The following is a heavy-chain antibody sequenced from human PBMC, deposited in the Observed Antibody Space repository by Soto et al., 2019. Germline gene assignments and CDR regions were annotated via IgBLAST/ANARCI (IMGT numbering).Heavy chain of an antibody. CDR2: IYSDGRT. V-gene: IGHV3-53*02. Sequence: DVQLVETGGGLIQPGGSLRLSCAASGFIVSSSYLSWVRQAPGKGLEWGSVIYSDGRTYYADSVKGRFTISRDNSKNTLYLQMNSLRAEDTAVYYCARCSGWYGQGYFACWGQGNLVTVSS. D-gene: IGHD6-13*01. CDR3: ARCSGWYGQGYFAC. CDR1: GFIVSSSY. J-gene: IGHJ4*02.